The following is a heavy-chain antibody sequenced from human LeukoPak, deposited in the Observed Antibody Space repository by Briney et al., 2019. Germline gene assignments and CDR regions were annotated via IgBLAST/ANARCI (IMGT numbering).Heavy chain of an antibody. CDR3: ARRRVTVVRGVDITSYYFDY. Sequence: GGSLRLSCAASGFTFSSYWTGWVRQAPGKGLEWVSGTNWNGGSTGYADSVKGRFTISRDNARNSLYLQMNSLGAEDTALYFCARRRVTVVRGVDITSYYFDYWGQGTLVTVSS. J-gene: IGHJ4*02. D-gene: IGHD3-10*01. CDR1: GFTFSSYW. CDR2: TNWNGGST. V-gene: IGHV3-20*04.